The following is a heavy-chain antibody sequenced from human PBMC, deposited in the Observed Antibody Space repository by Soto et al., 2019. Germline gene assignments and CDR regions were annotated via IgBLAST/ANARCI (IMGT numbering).Heavy chain of an antibody. Sequence: SETLSLTCTISGGSISYYSWNWIRQPPGRGLEWIGHIFYRGSTKYNPSLWDRVTISRGSSQTQLSLRLKSVTAADTAIYYCARGSNSNFEGPIVWGQGILVTVS. CDR3: ARGSNSNFEGPIV. V-gene: IGHV4-59*01. CDR1: GGSISYYS. J-gene: IGHJ4*02. CDR2: IFYRGST. D-gene: IGHD2-2*01.